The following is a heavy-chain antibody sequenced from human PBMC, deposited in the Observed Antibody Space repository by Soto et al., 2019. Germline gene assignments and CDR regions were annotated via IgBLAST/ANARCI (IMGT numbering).Heavy chain of an antibody. CDR2: IYTSGST. V-gene: IGHV4-4*07. J-gene: IGHJ4*02. Sequence: PSETLSLTCTVSGGSISSYYWSWIRQPAGKGLEWIGRIYTSGSTNYNPSLKSRVTMSVDTSKNQFSLKLSSVTAADTAVYYCATETIRKYSGLFDYWGQGALVTVS. CDR1: GGSISSYY. D-gene: IGHD5-12*01. CDR3: ATETIRKYSGLFDY.